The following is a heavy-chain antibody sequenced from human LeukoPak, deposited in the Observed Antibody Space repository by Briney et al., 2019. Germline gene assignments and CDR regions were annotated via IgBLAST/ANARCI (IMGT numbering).Heavy chain of an antibody. J-gene: IGHJ6*03. Sequence: GGSLRLSCAASGLTFDDYGMSWVRQAPGKGLEWVSGINWNGGSTGYADSVKGRFTISRDNAKNSLYLQTNSLRAEDTALYYCARGLRHYGDYGYYMDVWGKGTTVTVSS. CDR3: ARGLRHYGDYGYYMDV. CDR1: GLTFDDYG. V-gene: IGHV3-20*04. CDR2: INWNGGST. D-gene: IGHD4-17*01.